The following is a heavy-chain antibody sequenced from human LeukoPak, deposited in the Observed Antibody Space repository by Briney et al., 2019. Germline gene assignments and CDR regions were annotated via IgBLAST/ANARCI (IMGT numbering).Heavy chain of an antibody. J-gene: IGHJ3*02. D-gene: IGHD6-6*01. CDR2: IDPNSGGT. V-gene: IGHV1-2*02. Sequence: ASVKVSCKASGYTFTANYMHWVRQAPGQGLEWMGWIDPNSGGTNYAQKFQGRVTMTRDTSISTAYMELSRLISDDTAIYYCARDDSTSSQNAFDIWGQGTMVTVSS. CDR1: GYTFTANY. CDR3: ARDDSTSSQNAFDI.